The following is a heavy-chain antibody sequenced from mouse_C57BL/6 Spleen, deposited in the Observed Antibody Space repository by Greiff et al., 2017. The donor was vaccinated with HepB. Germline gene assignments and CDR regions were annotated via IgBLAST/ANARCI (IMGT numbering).Heavy chain of an antibody. CDR3: AKENYDSNPHYAMDY. CDR2: ISSGSSTI. CDR1: GFTFSDYG. J-gene: IGHJ4*01. V-gene: IGHV5-17*01. Sequence: EVKLVESGGGLVKPGGSLKLSCAASGFTFSDYGMHWVRQAPEKGLEWVAYISSGSSTIYYADTVKGRFTISRDNAKNTLFLQMTSLRSEDTAMYYGAKENYDSNPHYAMDYWGQGTSVTVSS. D-gene: IGHD2-5*01.